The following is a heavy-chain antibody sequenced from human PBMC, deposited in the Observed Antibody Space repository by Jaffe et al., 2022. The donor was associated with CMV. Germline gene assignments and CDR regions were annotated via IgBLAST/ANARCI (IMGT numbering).Heavy chain of an antibody. CDR1: GFNFNYAW. V-gene: IGHV3-15*01. Sequence: VQLVESGGGLVEPGGSLRLSCTASGFNFNYAWMSWVRQAPGKGLEWVGRIKSKTDGGSTDYAAPVKGRFSISRDDSKNTLYVQMNGLKTEDRGVYYCTTADGYTSSFYMDVWGKGTTVTVS. D-gene: IGHD6-13*01. CDR3: TTADGYTSSFYMDV. J-gene: IGHJ6*03. CDR2: IKSKTDGGST.